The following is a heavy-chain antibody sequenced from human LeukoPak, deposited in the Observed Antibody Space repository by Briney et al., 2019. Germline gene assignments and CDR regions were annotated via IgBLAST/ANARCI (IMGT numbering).Heavy chain of an antibody. Sequence: PAGGSLRLSCAASGFTFSSYSMNWVRQAPGKGLEWVSYISSSSSTIYYADSVKGRFIISRDNAKNSLYLQMNSLRAEDTAVYYCARLSPSGWYGYFQQWGQGTLVTVSA. J-gene: IGHJ1*01. CDR3: ARLSPSGWYGYFQQ. D-gene: IGHD6-19*01. CDR1: GFTFSSYS. CDR2: ISSSSSTI. V-gene: IGHV3-48*01.